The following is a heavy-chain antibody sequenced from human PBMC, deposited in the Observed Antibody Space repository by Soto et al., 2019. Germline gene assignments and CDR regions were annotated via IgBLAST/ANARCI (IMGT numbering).Heavy chain of an antibody. J-gene: IGHJ4*02. CDR1: GGSISGYY. CDR2: IYYSGST. Sequence: SETLSLTCTVSGGSISGYYWSWIRQSPKKGLEWIGYIYYSGSTNYNPSLKSRVSISVDTSKNQFSLRLSSATAADTAVYYCARGGDIVATINGFDYWGQGTLVTVSS. D-gene: IGHD5-12*01. CDR3: ARGGDIVATINGFDY. V-gene: IGHV4-59*01.